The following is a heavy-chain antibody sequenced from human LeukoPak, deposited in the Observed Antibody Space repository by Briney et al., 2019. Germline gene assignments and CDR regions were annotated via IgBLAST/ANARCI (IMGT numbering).Heavy chain of an antibody. V-gene: IGHV4-59*12. CDR1: GDSISSYY. J-gene: IGHJ5*02. Sequence: PSETLSLTCTVSGDSISSYYWSWIRQPPGKGLEWIGSIYYSGSTNYNPSLKSRVTISVDTSKNQFSLKLSSVTAADTAVYYCARDHIAAAGRLFDPWGQGTLVTVSS. CDR3: ARDHIAAAGRLFDP. D-gene: IGHD6-13*01. CDR2: IYYSGST.